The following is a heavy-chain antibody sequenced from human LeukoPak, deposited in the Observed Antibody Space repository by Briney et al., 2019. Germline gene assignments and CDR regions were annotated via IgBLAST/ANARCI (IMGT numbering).Heavy chain of an antibody. J-gene: IGHJ4*02. Sequence: GGSLRLSCAASGFSFSSYGMKWVRQAPGKGLEWVAVISYDGSTKYYADSVKGRFTISRDNSKNTLYLQMNSLRVEDTAVYYCAKDLRFWGQGTLVTVSS. CDR2: ISYDGSTK. D-gene: IGHD3-16*01. CDR1: GFSFSSYG. CDR3: AKDLRF. V-gene: IGHV3-30*18.